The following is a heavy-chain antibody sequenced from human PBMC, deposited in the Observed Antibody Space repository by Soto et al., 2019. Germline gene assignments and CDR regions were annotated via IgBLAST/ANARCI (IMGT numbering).Heavy chain of an antibody. CDR1: GFTVSSNH. J-gene: IGHJ4*02. CDR2: IDSGGRT. CDR3: AADAKGIPFDY. V-gene: IGHV3-53*02. Sequence: EVQLVETGGDLIQPGGSLRLSCAVSGFTVSSNHMSWVRQAPGKGLEWVSIIDSGGRTYYAESVKGRFTISRDTSKSTLFLQMNSLRVEDSAVYYCAADAKGIPFDYWGQGTLVTVSS.